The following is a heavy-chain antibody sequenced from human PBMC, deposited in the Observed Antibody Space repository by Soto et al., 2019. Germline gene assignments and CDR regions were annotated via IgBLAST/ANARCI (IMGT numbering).Heavy chain of an antibody. CDR1: GFTFSSYA. J-gene: IGHJ3*02. V-gene: IGHV3-30-3*01. Sequence: QVQLVESGGGVVQPGRSLRLSCAASGFTFSSYAMHWVRQAPGKGLEWVAVISYDGSNKYYADSVKGRFTISRDNSKNTLYLQMTSLRAEDTAVYYCASDSTVTGSFDIWGQGTMVTVSS. CDR2: ISYDGSNK. CDR3: ASDSTVTGSFDI. D-gene: IGHD4-17*01.